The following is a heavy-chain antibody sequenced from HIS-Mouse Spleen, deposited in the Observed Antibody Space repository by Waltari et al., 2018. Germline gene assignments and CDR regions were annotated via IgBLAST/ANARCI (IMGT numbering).Heavy chain of an antibody. D-gene: IGHD3-22*01. CDR1: GFTFSSHW. V-gene: IGHV3-7*01. Sequence: EVQLVDSGGGWVQPGGCLRLSCPASGFTFSSHWKSLFRLDPGKGLEWVANIKQDGSEKYYVDSVKGRFTISRDNAKNSLYLQMNSLRAEDTAVYYCARVWVKGFDAFDIWGQGTMVTVSS. CDR3: ARVWVKGFDAFDI. CDR2: IKQDGSEK. J-gene: IGHJ3*02.